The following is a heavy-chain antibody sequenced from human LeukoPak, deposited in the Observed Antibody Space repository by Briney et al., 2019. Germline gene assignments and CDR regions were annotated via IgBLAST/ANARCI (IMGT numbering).Heavy chain of an antibody. Sequence: GGSLRLSCTASGFTFSNYAMSWVRQAPGKGLEWVSTISGSDGSTYYADSVKGRFTIPRDNSKNTLYLQMNSLRVEDTAIYYCAKGRGYCTGGSCYSDYWGQGTLVTVS. CDR1: GFTFSNYA. V-gene: IGHV3-23*01. D-gene: IGHD2-15*01. J-gene: IGHJ4*02. CDR2: ISGSDGST. CDR3: AKGRGYCTGGSCYSDY.